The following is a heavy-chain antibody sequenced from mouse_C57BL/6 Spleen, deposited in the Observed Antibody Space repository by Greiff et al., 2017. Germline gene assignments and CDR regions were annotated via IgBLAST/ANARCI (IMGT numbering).Heavy chain of an antibody. CDR2: ISYDGSN. V-gene: IGHV3-6*01. Sequence: EVKLQESGPGLVKPSQSLSLTCSVTGYSITSGYYWNWIRQFPGNKLEWMGYISYDGSNNYNPSLKNRISITRDTSKNQFFLKLNSVTTEDTATYYCARVSPYYYAMDYWGQGTSVTVSS. CDR1: GYSITSGYY. J-gene: IGHJ4*01. CDR3: ARVSPYYYAMDY. D-gene: IGHD6-1*01.